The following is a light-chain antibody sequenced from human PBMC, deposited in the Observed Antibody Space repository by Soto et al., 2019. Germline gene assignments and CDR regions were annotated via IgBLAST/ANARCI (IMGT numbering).Light chain of an antibody. Sequence: EIVMTQSPATLSVSPGERATLSCRASQSVSSNLAWYQQKPGQAPRLLIYGASTRATGIPARFSGSGSGTDFTLTISSLEPEDFAVYYCQQYNKWPPATFGQGTRLEI. CDR2: GAS. V-gene: IGKV3-15*01. CDR3: QQYNKWPPAT. CDR1: QSVSSN. J-gene: IGKJ5*01.